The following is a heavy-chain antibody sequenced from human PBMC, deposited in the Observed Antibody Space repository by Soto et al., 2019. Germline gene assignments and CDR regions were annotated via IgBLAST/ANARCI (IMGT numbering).Heavy chain of an antibody. CDR3: VRLAAGWLFDF. Sequence: QVQLQESGPGLVKPSETLSLTCSVSGASVRSGSYHWSWIRQPPGKGLEWIGYIYYSGSTSYNPALKSQLTMSVDPSKNQFSLKLTSVTAADTAVYYCVRLAAGWLFDFWGQGSLVVVSS. D-gene: IGHD6-19*01. CDR2: IYYSGST. CDR1: GASVRSGSYH. J-gene: IGHJ4*02. V-gene: IGHV4-61*01.